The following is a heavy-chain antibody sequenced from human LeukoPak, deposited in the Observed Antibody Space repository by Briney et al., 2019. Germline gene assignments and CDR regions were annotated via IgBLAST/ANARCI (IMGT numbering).Heavy chain of an antibody. D-gene: IGHD1-1*01. CDR1: VGSFSVYY. J-gene: IGHJ3*02. Sequence: KPSETLSLTCAVYVGSFSVYYWSWIRQPPGKGLECIGEINHSGSTNCNPSLKGRVTISVDTSKNQHSLKLSSVTAADTAVYYCAKSLLKRSRGYAFDIWGQGTMVTVSS. V-gene: IGHV4-34*01. CDR3: AKSLLKRSRGYAFDI. CDR2: INHSGST.